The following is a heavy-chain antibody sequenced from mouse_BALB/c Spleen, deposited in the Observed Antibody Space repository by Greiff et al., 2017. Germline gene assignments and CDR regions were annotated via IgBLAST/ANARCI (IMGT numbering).Heavy chain of an antibody. CDR1: GYTFTHYA. CDR3: AREAYYRYGAMDY. CDR2: ISTYYGDA. V-gene: IGHV1S137*01. J-gene: IGHJ4*01. D-gene: IGHD2-14*01. Sequence: QVQLQQSGAELVRPGVSVKISCKGSGYTFTHYAMHWVKQSHAKSLEWIGVISTYYGDASYNQKFKGKATMTVDKSSSTAYMELARLTSEDSAIYYCAREAYYRYGAMDYWGQGTSVTVSS.